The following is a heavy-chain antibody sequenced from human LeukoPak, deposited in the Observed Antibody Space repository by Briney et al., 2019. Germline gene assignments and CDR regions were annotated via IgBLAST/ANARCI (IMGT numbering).Heavy chain of an antibody. Sequence: ASVKVSCKASGYTFTGYYMHWVRQAPGQGLEWMGWINPNSGGTNYAQKFQDRVTMTRDTSITTAYMDMSRLRSDDTAVYYCARELMVGVVVTANAFDIWGQGTMVTVSS. D-gene: IGHD2-21*02. CDR3: ARELMVGVVVTANAFDI. J-gene: IGHJ3*02. CDR2: INPNSGGT. CDR1: GYTFTGYY. V-gene: IGHV1-2*02.